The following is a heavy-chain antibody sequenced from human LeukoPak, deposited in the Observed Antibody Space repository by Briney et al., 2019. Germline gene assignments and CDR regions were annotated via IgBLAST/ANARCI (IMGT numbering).Heavy chain of an antibody. V-gene: IGHV4-38-2*01. CDR2: IYHSGST. J-gene: IGHJ4*02. CDR3: ARSNYGYPDY. Sequence: SETLSLTCAVSGYSISSGYYWGWIRQPPGKGQEWIGSIYHSGSTYYNPSLKSRVTISVDTSKNQFSLKLSSVTAADTAVYYCARSNYGYPDYRGQGTLVTVSS. D-gene: IGHD5-18*01. CDR1: GYSISSGYY.